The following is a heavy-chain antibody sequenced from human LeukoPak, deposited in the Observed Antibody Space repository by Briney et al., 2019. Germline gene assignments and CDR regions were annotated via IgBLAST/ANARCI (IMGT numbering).Heavy chain of an antibody. V-gene: IGHV3-30*02. D-gene: IGHD2-15*01. CDR2: IRSDGNEK. Sequence: GGSLRLSCAASGFTFSTYGMHWVRQAPGKGLEWVTFIRSDGNEKYYADSVKGRFTISRDNSKSTPYLQMNSLRAEDTAVYYCAQERDRRGYFDYWGQGTLVTVSS. CDR3: AQERDRRGYFDY. J-gene: IGHJ4*02. CDR1: GFTFSTYG.